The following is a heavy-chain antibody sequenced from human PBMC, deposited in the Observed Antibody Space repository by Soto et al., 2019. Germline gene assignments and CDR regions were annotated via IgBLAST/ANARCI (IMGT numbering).Heavy chain of an antibody. CDR1: GFTFGDYA. V-gene: IGHV3-9*01. CDR2: FKWNSGDV. CDR3: AKDRSSGSPYYGMDF. J-gene: IGHJ6*02. D-gene: IGHD3-10*01. Sequence: GGSLRLSCAASGFTFGDYAMHWVRQVPGKGLEWVSGFKWNSGDVGYADSVKGRFTISRDNAKNSLYLQMNSLRPEDTAVYYCAKDRSSGSPYYGMDFWGQGTMVTVSS.